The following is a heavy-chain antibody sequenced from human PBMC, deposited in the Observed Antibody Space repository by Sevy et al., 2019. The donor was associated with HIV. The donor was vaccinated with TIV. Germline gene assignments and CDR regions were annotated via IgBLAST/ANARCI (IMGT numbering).Heavy chain of an antibody. D-gene: IGHD1-26*01. V-gene: IGHV4-59*08. Sequence: SETLSLTCTVSGGSITSLYWNWIRQPPGKGLEWIANIYYNGHINYNPSLKSRVTISLDTSKNQVSLRLSSVTAADTAMYYCAGENAWGRGYSWGQGTLVTVSS. CDR2: IYYNGHI. CDR3: AGENAWGRGYS. J-gene: IGHJ4*02. CDR1: GGSITSLY.